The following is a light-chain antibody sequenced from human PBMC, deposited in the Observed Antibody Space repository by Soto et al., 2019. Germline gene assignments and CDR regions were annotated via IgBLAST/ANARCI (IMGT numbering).Light chain of an antibody. CDR2: QAS. CDR1: QSISDR. CDR3: QQYKSYPFI. J-gene: IGKJ3*01. Sequence: DIQMTQSPSTLSASVGDRVTITCRASQSISDRLAWYQQKPGKAPKLLIYQASSLKSGAPSRFSGSGSGTEFTLTISSLQPVDFATYYCQQYKSYPFIFGPGTKVDIK. V-gene: IGKV1-5*03.